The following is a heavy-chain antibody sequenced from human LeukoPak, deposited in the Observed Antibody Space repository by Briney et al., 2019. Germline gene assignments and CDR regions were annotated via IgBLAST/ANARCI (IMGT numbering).Heavy chain of an antibody. J-gene: IGHJ4*02. Sequence: VASVNVSCKASGYTFTSYAMHWVRQAPGQRLEWMGWINAGNGNTKYSQKFQGRVTITRDTSASTAYMELSSLRSEDTAVYYCASSKTRPFSSSWRQFDYWGQGTLVTVSS. D-gene: IGHD6-13*01. CDR3: ASSKTRPFSSSWRQFDY. CDR1: GYTFTSYA. V-gene: IGHV1-3*01. CDR2: INAGNGNT.